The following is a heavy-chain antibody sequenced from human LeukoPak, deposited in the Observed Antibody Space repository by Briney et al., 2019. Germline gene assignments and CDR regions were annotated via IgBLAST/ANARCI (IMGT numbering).Heavy chain of an antibody. D-gene: IGHD3-9*01. J-gene: IGHJ4*02. CDR1: GGTFSSYT. CDR3: ARDRHYDILTGSLFDY. Sequence: SVKVSCKASGGTFSSYTISWVRQAPGQGLEWMGRIIPILGIANYAQKFQGRVTITADKSTSTAYMELSSLRSEDTVVYYCARDRHYDILTGSLFDYWGQGTLVTVSS. V-gene: IGHV1-69*04. CDR2: IIPILGIA.